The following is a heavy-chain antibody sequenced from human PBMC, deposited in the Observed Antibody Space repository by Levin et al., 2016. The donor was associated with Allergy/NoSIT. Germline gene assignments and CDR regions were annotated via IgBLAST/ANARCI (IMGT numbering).Heavy chain of an antibody. CDR2: INPSGGST. CDR3: ARDGRCSGGSCDPSLRPVGAFDI. Sequence: WVRQAPGQGLEWMGIINPSGGSTSYAQKFQGRVTMTRDTSTSTVYMELSSLRSEDTAVYYCARDGRCSGGSCDPSLRPVGAFDIWGQGTMVTVSS. D-gene: IGHD2-15*01. J-gene: IGHJ3*02. V-gene: IGHV1-46*01.